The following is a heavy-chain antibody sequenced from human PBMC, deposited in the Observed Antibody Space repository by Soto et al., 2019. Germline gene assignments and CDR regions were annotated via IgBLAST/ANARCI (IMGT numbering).Heavy chain of an antibody. J-gene: IGHJ3*02. CDR2: IDPSDSYT. D-gene: IGHD3-9*01. Sequence: GESLKISCKGSGYSFTSYWISWVRQMPGKGLEWMGRIDPSDSYTNYSPSFQGHVTISADKSISTAYLQWSSLKASGTAMYYCARHGRTYYDILTGSNAFDIWGQGTMVTVSS. CDR3: ARHGRTYYDILTGSNAFDI. CDR1: GYSFTSYW. V-gene: IGHV5-10-1*01.